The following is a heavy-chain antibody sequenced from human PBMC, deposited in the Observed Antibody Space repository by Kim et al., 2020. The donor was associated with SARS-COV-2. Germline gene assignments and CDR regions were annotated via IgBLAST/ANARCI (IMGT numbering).Heavy chain of an antibody. V-gene: IGHV3-30-3*01. D-gene: IGHD6-13*01. CDR3: ARRRRQQLARDDFAI. CDR2: ISYDGSNK. J-gene: IGHJ3*02. Sequence: GGSLRLSCAASGFTFSSYAMHWVRQAPGKGLEWVAVISYDGSNKYYADSVKGRFTISRDNSKNTLYLQMNSLRAEDTAVYYCARRRRQQLARDDFAIWG. CDR1: GFTFSSYA.